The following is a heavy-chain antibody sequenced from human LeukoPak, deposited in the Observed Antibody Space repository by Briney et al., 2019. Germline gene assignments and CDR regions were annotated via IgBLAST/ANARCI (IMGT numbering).Heavy chain of an antibody. Sequence: PSETLSLTCTVSGGSISSYYWSWIRQPPGKGLEWVSVIYSGGSTYYADSVKGRFTISRDNSKNTLYLQMNSLRAEDTAVYYCAREPPYYYGMDVWGQGTTVTVSS. CDR2: IYSGGST. CDR1: GGSISSYY. CDR3: AREPPYYYGMDV. V-gene: IGHV3-53*01. J-gene: IGHJ6*02.